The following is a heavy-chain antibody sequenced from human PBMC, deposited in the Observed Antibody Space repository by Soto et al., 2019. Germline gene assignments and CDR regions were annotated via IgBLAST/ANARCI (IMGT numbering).Heavy chain of an antibody. J-gene: IGHJ4*02. D-gene: IGHD4-4*01. CDR2: ISSSGETI. CDR3: ARLGRDTNYGYLFDY. Sequence: EVQLVESGGGSVQPGGSLRLSCAASGFIFSNSEMNWVRQATGKGLEWLSYISSSGETIYYADSVKGRFTVSRDNAKNSRYLQVHSLRAEDTAVYYCARLGRDTNYGYLFDYWGQGTLVTVSS. CDR1: GFIFSNSE. V-gene: IGHV3-48*03.